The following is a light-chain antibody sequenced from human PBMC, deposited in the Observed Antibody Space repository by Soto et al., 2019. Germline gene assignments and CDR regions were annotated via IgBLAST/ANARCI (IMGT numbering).Light chain of an antibody. CDR3: QQYGSSPRIT. CDR2: GAS. J-gene: IGKJ5*01. V-gene: IGKV3-20*01. CDR1: QSISSNS. Sequence: EIVLTQFPGTLSLSPGERATLSCRASQSISSNSLAWYQQKPGQAPRLFIYGASSRATGIPDRFSGSGSGTHFTLTISRLEPEDFALYYCQQYGSSPRITFGQGTRLEIK.